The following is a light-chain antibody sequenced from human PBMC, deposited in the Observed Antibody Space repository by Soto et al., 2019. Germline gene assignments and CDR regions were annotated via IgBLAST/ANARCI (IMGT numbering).Light chain of an antibody. V-gene: IGKV3-20*01. J-gene: IGKJ1*01. Sequence: ELVLTQSPGPLSLSPGERATLSCRASQSVDSNYLAWYQQKPGQSPSLLIDGAASTATGIPDRFSGSGSGTDFTLTISALEPEDVAVYYCQHDGTSTWTFGQGTKVEIK. CDR2: GAA. CDR1: QSVDSNY. CDR3: QHDGTSTWT.